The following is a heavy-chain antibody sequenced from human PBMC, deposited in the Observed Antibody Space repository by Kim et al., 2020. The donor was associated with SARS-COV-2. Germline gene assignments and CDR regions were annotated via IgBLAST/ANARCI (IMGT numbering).Heavy chain of an antibody. CDR1: GFTFSSYE. CDR3: ARAGVYYDFWSGYLLGFDY. V-gene: IGHV3-48*03. CDR2: ISSSGSTI. Sequence: GGSLRLSCAASGFTFSSYEMNWVRQAPGKGLEWVSYISSSGSTIYYADSVKGRFTISRDNAKNSLYLQMNSLIAEDTAVYYCARAGVYYDFWSGYLLGFDYWGQGTLVTVSS. D-gene: IGHD3-3*01. J-gene: IGHJ4*02.